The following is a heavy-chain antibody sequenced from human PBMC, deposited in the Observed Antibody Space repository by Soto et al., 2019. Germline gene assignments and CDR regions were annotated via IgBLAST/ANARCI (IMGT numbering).Heavy chain of an antibody. CDR1: GGSISSYY. Sequence: QVQLQESGPGLVKPSETLSLTCTVSGGSISSYYWSWIRQPPGKGLEYIGYISYSGSTNYNPSLMCQVALSVNTSKNQFSLKLSIGTAAQSAVYYRARGTSGDGYYDDYWGQGTLVTVSS. D-gene: IGHD1-26*01. CDR3: ARGTSGDGYYDDY. V-gene: IGHV4-59*01. J-gene: IGHJ4*02. CDR2: ISYSGST.